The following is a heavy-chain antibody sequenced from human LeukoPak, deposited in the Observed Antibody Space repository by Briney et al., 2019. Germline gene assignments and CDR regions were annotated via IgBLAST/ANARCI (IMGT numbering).Heavy chain of an antibody. CDR3: ARGDVVVVPAAPLFDY. CDR2: ISSSSSDI. D-gene: IGHD2-2*01. CDR1: GFTFSSYT. V-gene: IGHV3-21*01. Sequence: GGSLRLSCAASGFTFSSYTMNWVRQAPGKGPEWVSSISSSSSDIYYADSVKGRFTISRDNAKNSLYLQMNSLRSDDTAVHYCARGDVVVVPAAPLFDYWGQGTLVTVSS. J-gene: IGHJ4*02.